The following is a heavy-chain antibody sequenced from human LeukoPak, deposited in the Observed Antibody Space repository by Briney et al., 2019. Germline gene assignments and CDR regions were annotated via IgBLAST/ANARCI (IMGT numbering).Heavy chain of an antibody. CDR1: GFTFSSQA. CDR2: ISSSGSTI. D-gene: IGHD5-18*01. CDR3: ATTAGGNYGMDV. Sequence: PGGSLRLSCAASGFTFSSQAMSWVRQAPGKGLEWVSYISSSGSTIYYADSVKGRFTISRDNAKNSLYLQMNSLRAEDTAVYYCATTAGGNYGMDVWGQGTTVTVSS. J-gene: IGHJ6*02. V-gene: IGHV3-11*01.